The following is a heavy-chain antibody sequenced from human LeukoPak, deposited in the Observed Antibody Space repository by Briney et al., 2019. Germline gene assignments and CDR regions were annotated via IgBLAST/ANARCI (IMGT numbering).Heavy chain of an antibody. V-gene: IGHV1-2*02. Sequence: ASVKVSCKASGYTFTGYYMHWVRQAPGQGLEWMGWINPNSGDTNYAQKFQGRVTMTRDTSISTAYMELSRLRSDDTAVYYCARGEGITMIRIDYWGQGTLVTVSS. CDR1: GYTFTGYY. CDR2: INPNSGDT. CDR3: ARGEGITMIRIDY. D-gene: IGHD3-22*01. J-gene: IGHJ4*02.